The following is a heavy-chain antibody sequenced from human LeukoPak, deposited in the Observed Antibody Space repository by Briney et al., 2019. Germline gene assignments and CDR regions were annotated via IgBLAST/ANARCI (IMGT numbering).Heavy chain of an antibody. Sequence: PSETLSLTCTVSGGSISSYYWSWIRQPPGKGLEWIGYIYYSGSTNYNPSLKSRVTISVDTSKNQFSLKLSSVTAADTAVYYCAIGSWIQLWLLWGQGTLVTVSS. D-gene: IGHD5-18*01. J-gene: IGHJ4*02. CDR2: IYYSGST. CDR1: GGSISSYY. V-gene: IGHV4-59*08. CDR3: AIGSWIQLWLL.